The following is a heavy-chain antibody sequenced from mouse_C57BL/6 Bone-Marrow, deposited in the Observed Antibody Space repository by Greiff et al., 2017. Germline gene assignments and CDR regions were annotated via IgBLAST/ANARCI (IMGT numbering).Heavy chain of an antibody. CDR1: GFNIKDYY. CDR3: ASGITTVVSD. Sequence: EVQLQQSGAELVKPGASVKLSCTASGFNIKDYYMHWVKQRTEQGLEWIGRIDPEDGDTNYAPKFQGKATITADTSSNTAYLQLSSLTSEDTAVYYCASGITTVVSDWGQGTTLTVSS. D-gene: IGHD1-1*01. J-gene: IGHJ2*01. V-gene: IGHV14-2*01. CDR2: IDPEDGDT.